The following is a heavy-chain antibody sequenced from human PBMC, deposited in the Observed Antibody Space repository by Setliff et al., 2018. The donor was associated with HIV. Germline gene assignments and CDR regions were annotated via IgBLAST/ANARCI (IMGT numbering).Heavy chain of an antibody. CDR3: ARAPNRIGNMVRGVSRAYDI. CDR1: GGSFSGHY. J-gene: IGHJ3*02. V-gene: IGHV4-34*01. D-gene: IGHD3-10*01. Sequence: PSETLSLTCTVSGGSFSGHYWSWIRQPPGKGLEWIGEINRNGNTNYNPSLKSRVTISVDTSKNQFSLKLSSVTAADTGLYFCARAPNRIGNMVRGVSRAYDIWGQGTMVTVSS. CDR2: INRNGNT.